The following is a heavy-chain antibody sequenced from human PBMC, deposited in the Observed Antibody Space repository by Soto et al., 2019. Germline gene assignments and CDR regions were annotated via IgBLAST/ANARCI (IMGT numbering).Heavy chain of an antibody. CDR3: ARDRLMATAGTARHYFGLDV. CDR2: ISGYTGDT. D-gene: IGHD5-18*01. CDR1: GYTFASYG. Sequence: ASVKVSCKASGYTFASYGITWVRQVPGHGLEWLGWISGYTGDTNLGQKVQDRVTMTTDTSTTTAYMELRSLRPDDSAVYYCARDRLMATAGTARHYFGLDVWGQGTTVTVSS. J-gene: IGHJ6*02. V-gene: IGHV1-18*04.